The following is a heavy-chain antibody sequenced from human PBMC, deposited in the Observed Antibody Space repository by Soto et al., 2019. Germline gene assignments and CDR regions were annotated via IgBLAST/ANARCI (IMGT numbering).Heavy chain of an antibody. D-gene: IGHD3-3*01. V-gene: IGHV4-4*07. Sequence: SETLSLTCTVSGGSISSYYWSWIRQPAGKGLEWIGRIYTSGSTNYNPSLKSRVTMSVDTSKNQFSLKLSSVTAADTAVYYCARELIPKTYYDFWSGYYTHYGMDVWGQGTTVTVSS. CDR3: ARELIPKTYYDFWSGYYTHYGMDV. J-gene: IGHJ6*02. CDR1: GGSISSYY. CDR2: IYTSGST.